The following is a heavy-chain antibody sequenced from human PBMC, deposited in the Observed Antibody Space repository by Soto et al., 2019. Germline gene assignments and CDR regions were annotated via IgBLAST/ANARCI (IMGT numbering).Heavy chain of an antibody. V-gene: IGHV1-69*01. CDR2: ISPFVGIT. CDR1: TFCRNT. Sequence: LVQSGAEVKKPGSSVRVSCKATFCRNTVCWVRQAPGQGLEWVGGISPFVGITHYAQKFQGRVTITAEESTSTAYMELGSLTSDDTAVYYCAKTHFYETGGVFDYFDYWGQGTLVTVSS. CDR3: AKTHFYETGGVFDYFDY. D-gene: IGHD3-22*01. J-gene: IGHJ4*02.